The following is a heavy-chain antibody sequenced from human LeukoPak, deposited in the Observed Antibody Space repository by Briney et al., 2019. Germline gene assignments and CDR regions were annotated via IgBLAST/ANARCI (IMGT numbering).Heavy chain of an antibody. V-gene: IGHV3-48*04. CDR2: ISSSSSTI. D-gene: IGHD6-6*01. CDR3: ARNGRYSSSARTPYYFDY. J-gene: IGHJ4*02. Sequence: GGSLRLSCAASGFTFSSYGMNWVRQAPGKGLEWVSYISSSSSTIYYADSVKGRFTISRDNTKNSLYLQMNSLRAEDTAVYYCARNGRYSSSARTPYYFDYWGQGTLVTVSS. CDR1: GFTFSSYG.